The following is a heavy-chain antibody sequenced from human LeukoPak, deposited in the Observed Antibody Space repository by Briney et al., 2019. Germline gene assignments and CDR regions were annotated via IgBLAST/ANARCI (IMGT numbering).Heavy chain of an antibody. Sequence: SVKVSCKASGGTFSSYAISWVRQAPGQGLEWMGGIIPTFGTANYAQKFQGRVTITADESTSTAYMELSSLRSEDTAVYYCARLPLRSIAVGYYGMDVWGQGTTVTVSS. CDR1: GGTFSSYA. V-gene: IGHV1-69*13. CDR2: IIPTFGTA. D-gene: IGHD6-6*01. CDR3: ARLPLRSIAVGYYGMDV. J-gene: IGHJ6*02.